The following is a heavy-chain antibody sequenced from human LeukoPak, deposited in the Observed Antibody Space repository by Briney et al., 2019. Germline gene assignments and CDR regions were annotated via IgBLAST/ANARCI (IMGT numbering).Heavy chain of an antibody. Sequence: PSETLSLTCSVSGGSVSSYYWSWIRQSPGKGLEWIGYIHNSGRTNYNPSLKSRVTGFVDTSKNQVSLRLSSVTAAETAVYYCAKPGTLSSEGYFEYWGQGALVTVSS. CDR1: GGSVSSYY. J-gene: IGHJ4*02. CDR2: IHNSGRT. CDR3: AKPGTLSSEGYFEY. V-gene: IGHV4-4*08. D-gene: IGHD1-1*01.